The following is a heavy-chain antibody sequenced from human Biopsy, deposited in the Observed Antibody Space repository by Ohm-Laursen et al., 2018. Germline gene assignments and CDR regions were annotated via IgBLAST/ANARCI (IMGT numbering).Heavy chain of an antibody. Sequence: ASVKVSCKVSEYTLTELPIHWVRQAPGQGLEWMGIINPGGNSTAYTQNFQGRVTMTWDTSTTTVYMELSSLRSEDTAVYYCALASFDYWGQGTLVTVPS. CDR2: INPGGNST. CDR3: ALASFDY. J-gene: IGHJ4*02. CDR1: EYTLTELP. V-gene: IGHV1-46*01.